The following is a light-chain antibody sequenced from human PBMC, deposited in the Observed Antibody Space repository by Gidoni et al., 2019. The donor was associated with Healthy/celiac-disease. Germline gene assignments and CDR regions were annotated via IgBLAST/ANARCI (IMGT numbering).Light chain of an antibody. CDR3: QHSYSTPPT. V-gene: IGKV1-39*01. Sequence: IQMTQSPSSLSASVGDRVTIACRAIQSISSYLNWYQQKPGKAPKLLIYAASSLQSGVPSRFSGSGSGTDFTLTISSLQPEDFATYYCQHSYSTPPTFGQGTKLQIK. J-gene: IGKJ2*01. CDR1: QSISSY. CDR2: AAS.